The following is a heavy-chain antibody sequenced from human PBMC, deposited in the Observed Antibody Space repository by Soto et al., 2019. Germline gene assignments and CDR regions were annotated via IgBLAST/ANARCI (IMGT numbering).Heavy chain of an antibody. V-gene: IGHV3-48*02. Sequence: VQLVESGGGLVQPGGSLRLSCAASGFTFSSYSMNWVRQAPGKGLEWVSYISSSSSTIYYADSVKGRFTISRDNAKNSLYLQMNSLRDEDTAVYYCARDPNPRGWLQLFDYWGQGTLVTVSS. CDR2: ISSSSSTI. J-gene: IGHJ4*02. D-gene: IGHD5-18*01. CDR3: ARDPNPRGWLQLFDY. CDR1: GFTFSSYS.